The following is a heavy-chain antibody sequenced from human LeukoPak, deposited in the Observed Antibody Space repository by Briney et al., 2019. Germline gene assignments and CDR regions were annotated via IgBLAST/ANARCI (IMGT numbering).Heavy chain of an antibody. J-gene: IGHJ4*02. Sequence: GGALRLSCAASGFTFSSYSINWVRQARGKGVEWVSYISSSSSTIYYADSVKGRFTISRDNAKNSLYLQMNSLRVEDTAVYYCASRSSGSINWGQGTLVTVSS. CDR3: ASRSSGSIN. CDR1: GFTFSSYS. D-gene: IGHD3-22*01. CDR2: ISSSSSTI. V-gene: IGHV3-48*04.